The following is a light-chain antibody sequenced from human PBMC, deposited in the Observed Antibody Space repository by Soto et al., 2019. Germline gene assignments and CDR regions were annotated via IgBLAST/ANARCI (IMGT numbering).Light chain of an antibody. CDR2: AAS. Sequence: DIQMTQSPTSLSASVGDRVTITCRASQGIRNFVAWYQQKPGKAPKLLIYAASTLQSGVPSRFSGSGSGTDFTITINSLQAEDVATYSCQKYSSVPVFGPGTKVEIK. CDR1: QGIRNF. CDR3: QKYSSVPV. J-gene: IGKJ3*01. V-gene: IGKV1-27*01.